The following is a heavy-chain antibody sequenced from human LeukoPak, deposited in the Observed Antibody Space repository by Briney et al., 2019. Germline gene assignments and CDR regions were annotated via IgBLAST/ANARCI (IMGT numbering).Heavy chain of an antibody. V-gene: IGHV3-74*01. Sequence: PGGSLRLSCAASGFTFSIYWMHWVRQAPGKGLVWVSRINSDGSSTNYADSVKGRFTISRDNAKNTLYLQMNSLRAEDTAVYYCARDRMVRDLEDYWGQGTLVTVSS. CDR2: INSDGSST. CDR3: ARDRMVRDLEDY. J-gene: IGHJ4*02. D-gene: IGHD3-10*01. CDR1: GFTFSIYW.